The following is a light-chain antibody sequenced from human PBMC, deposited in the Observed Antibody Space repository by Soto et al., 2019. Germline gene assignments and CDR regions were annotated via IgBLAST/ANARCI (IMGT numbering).Light chain of an antibody. J-gene: IGKJ5*01. CDR3: QQYHNWPPIT. CDR2: SAS. Sequence: ETVMTQSPGTLSVSPGERATLSCRASQSISFNLAWYQQKPGQVPRLLIYSASTRATGIPARFSGSGSGTEFTLTISSLQSEDFAVYYCQQYHNWPPITFGQGTRLEMK. CDR1: QSISFN. V-gene: IGKV3-15*01.